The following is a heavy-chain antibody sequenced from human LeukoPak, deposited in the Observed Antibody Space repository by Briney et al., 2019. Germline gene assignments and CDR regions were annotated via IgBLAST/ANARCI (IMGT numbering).Heavy chain of an antibody. CDR1: GGSISSYY. CDR2: IYYSGST. J-gene: IGHJ6*02. CDR3: ARAYYDSGGVYYYYGMDV. D-gene: IGHD3-22*01. Sequence: PSETLSLTCTVSGGSISSYYWSWIRQPPGKGLEWIGYIYYSGSTNYNPSLKSRVTISVDTSKNQFSLKLSSVTAADTAVYYCARAYYDSGGVYYYYGMDVWGQGTTVTVSS. V-gene: IGHV4-59*01.